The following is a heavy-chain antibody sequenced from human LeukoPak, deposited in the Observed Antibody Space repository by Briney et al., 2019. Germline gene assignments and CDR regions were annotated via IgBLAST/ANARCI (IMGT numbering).Heavy chain of an antibody. J-gene: IGHJ6*03. CDR2: ISAYNDNT. CDR1: GYTFTSYG. CDR3: ARSGSGTHYYYMDV. Sequence: ASVKVSCKASGYTFTSYGISWVRQAPGQGLEWMGWISAYNDNTNYAQKLQGRVTMTTDTSTSTAYMELRSLRSDDTAVYYCARSGSGTHYYYMDVWGKGTTVTVSS. D-gene: IGHD1-26*01. V-gene: IGHV1-18*01.